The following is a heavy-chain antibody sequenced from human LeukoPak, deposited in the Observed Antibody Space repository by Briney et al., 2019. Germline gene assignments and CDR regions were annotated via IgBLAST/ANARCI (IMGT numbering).Heavy chain of an antibody. CDR1: GFTVSSNY. CDR2: IYSGGST. D-gene: IGHD4-23*01. CDR3: AREDSDYGGNSGSYWFDP. Sequence: GSLRLSCAASGFTVSSNYMSWVRQAPGKGLEWVSVIYSGGSTYYADSVKGRFTISRDNSKNTLYLQMNSLRAEDTAVYYCAREDSDYGGNSGSYWFDPWGQGTLVTVSS. J-gene: IGHJ5*02. V-gene: IGHV3-66*01.